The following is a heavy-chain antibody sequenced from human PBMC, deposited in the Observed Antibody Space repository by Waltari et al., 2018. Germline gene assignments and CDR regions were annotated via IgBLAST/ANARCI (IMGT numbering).Heavy chain of an antibody. CDR3: ARGCSSGGSVDY. Sequence: QVQLQESGPGLVKPSETLSLTCTVSGGSISSYYWSWIRQPPGKGLEWIGEINHSGSTNYNPSLKSRVTISVDTSKNQFSLKLSSVTAADTAVYYCARGCSSGGSVDYWGQGTLVTVSS. V-gene: IGHV4-34*01. J-gene: IGHJ4*02. CDR2: INHSGST. D-gene: IGHD2-15*01. CDR1: GGSISSYY.